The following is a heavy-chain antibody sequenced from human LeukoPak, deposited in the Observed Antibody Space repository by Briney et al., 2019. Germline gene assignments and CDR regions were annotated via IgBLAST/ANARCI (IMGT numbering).Heavy chain of an antibody. V-gene: IGHV3-21*01. J-gene: IGHJ4*01. CDR1: GFTFSSYS. CDR2: ISSSSSYI. CDR3: ARDRNLQYYFDY. D-gene: IGHD5-24*01. Sequence: KTGGSLRLSCAASGFTFSSYSMNWVRQAPGKGLEWVSSISSSSSYIYYADSVKGRFTISRDNAKNSLYLQVNSLRAEDTAVYYCARDRNLQYYFDYWGQEPWSPSPQ.